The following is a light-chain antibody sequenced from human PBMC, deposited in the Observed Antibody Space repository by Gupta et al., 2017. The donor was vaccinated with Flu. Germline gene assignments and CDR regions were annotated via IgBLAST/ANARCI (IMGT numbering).Light chain of an antibody. Sequence: QSGLTQPPSLSGAPGHSLTISCTGSSSHLGAGYDVHWYQHFPAKAPKLLLYGNNHRPSAVPDRFSGSKSGTSASLAITGLQADDEADYFCQSYDSSLSGSVFGGGTKLTVL. CDR3: QSYDSSLSGSV. CDR1: SSHLGAGYD. V-gene: IGLV1-40*01. J-gene: IGLJ3*02. CDR2: GNN.